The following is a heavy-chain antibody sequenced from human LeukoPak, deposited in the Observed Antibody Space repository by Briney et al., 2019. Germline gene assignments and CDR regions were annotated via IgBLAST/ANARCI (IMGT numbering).Heavy chain of an antibody. Sequence: PGGSLRLSCAASGFTFSSYAMHWVRQAPGKGLEWVAFIRYDGSNKYYADSVKGRFTISRDNAKNSLYLQMNSLRAEDTAVYYCARDGGPMATIGPFDYWGQGTLVTVSS. D-gene: IGHD5-24*01. CDR2: IRYDGSNK. J-gene: IGHJ4*02. CDR3: ARDGGPMATIGPFDY. V-gene: IGHV3-30*02. CDR1: GFTFSSYA.